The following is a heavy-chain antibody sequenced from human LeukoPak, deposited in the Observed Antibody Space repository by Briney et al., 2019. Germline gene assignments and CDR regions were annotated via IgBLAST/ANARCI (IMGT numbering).Heavy chain of an antibody. J-gene: IGHJ4*02. CDR1: GFTFSSYS. V-gene: IGHV3-21*01. Sequence: PGGSLRLSCAASGFTFSSYSMNWVRQAPGKGLEWVSSISSSSSYIYYADSAKGRFTISRDNAKNSLYLQMNSLRAEDTAVYYCARDRGSGFRSFDYWGQGTLVTVSS. CDR3: ARDRGSGFRSFDY. D-gene: IGHD6-19*01. CDR2: ISSSSSYI.